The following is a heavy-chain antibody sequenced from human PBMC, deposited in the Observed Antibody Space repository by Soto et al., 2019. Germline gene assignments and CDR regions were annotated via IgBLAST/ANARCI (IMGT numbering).Heavy chain of an antibody. Sequence: QVHLVESGGGVVQPGRSLRISCAASGFTFSRNGMHWVRQAPGKGLEWVAVIWYDGNKKYYGDSVRGRFTISRDNSKNALDLEMNSLRAEDTDVYYCVVGTSGLLDYGGQGTQVTVSS. V-gene: IGHV3-33*03. D-gene: IGHD2-8*01. CDR3: VVGTSGLLDY. CDR2: IWYDGNKK. CDR1: GFTFSRNG. J-gene: IGHJ4*02.